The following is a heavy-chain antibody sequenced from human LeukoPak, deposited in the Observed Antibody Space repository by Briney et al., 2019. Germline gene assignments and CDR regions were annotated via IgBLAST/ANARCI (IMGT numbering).Heavy chain of an antibody. J-gene: IGHJ4*02. CDR1: GGSISSYY. D-gene: IGHD6-19*01. CDR2: IYYSGST. Sequence: KTSETLSLTCTVSGGSISSYYWSWIRQPPGRGLEWIGYIYYSGSTNYNPSLKSRVTISVDTSKNQFSLKLSSVTAADTAVYYCASSSGYSSGWYVYWGQGTLVTVSS. V-gene: IGHV4-59*01. CDR3: ASSSGYSSGWYVY.